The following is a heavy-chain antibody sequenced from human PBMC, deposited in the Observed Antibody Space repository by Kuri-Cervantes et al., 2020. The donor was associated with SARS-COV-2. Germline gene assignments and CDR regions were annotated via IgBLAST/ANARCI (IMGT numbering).Heavy chain of an antibody. CDR2: ISAYNGNT. D-gene: IGHD2-8*01. CDR3: ASRKRELVYATRGGYFDL. V-gene: IGHV1-18*01. J-gene: IGHJ2*01. CDR1: GYTFTSYG. Sequence: ASVKVSCKASGYTFTSYGISWVRQAPGQGLEWMGWISAYNGNTNYAQKFQGRVTITADESTSTAYMELSSLRSEDTAVYYCASRKRELVYATRGGYFDLWGRGTLVTVSS.